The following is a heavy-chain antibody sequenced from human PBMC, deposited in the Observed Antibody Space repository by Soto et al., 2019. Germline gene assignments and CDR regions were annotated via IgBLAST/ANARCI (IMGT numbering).Heavy chain of an antibody. D-gene: IGHD3-10*01. CDR1: GGSISSSSYY. CDR3: EVTMVRGVILGYYGMDV. V-gene: IGHV4-39*01. Sequence: QLQLQESGPGLVKPSETLSLTCTVSGGSISSSSYYWGWIRQPPGKGLEWIGSIYYSGSTHYNPSLKRRVTISVDTSKYQFPLKLSSVTAADTVGYYCEVTMVRGVILGYYGMDVWGQGTTVTVSS. CDR2: IYYSGST. J-gene: IGHJ6*02.